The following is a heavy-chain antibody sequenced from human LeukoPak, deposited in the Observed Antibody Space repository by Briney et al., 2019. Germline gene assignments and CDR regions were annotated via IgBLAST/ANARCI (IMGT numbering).Heavy chain of an antibody. J-gene: IGHJ4*02. CDR1: GFTFDDYT. D-gene: IGHD4-23*01. CDR2: ISWDGGST. V-gene: IGHV3-43*01. CDR3: AKDQDYGGNSGYFDY. Sequence: GGSLRLSCAASGFTFDDYTMHWVRQGQGKGLEWVSLISWDGGSTDYAHSVKGRFTISRDNSKNSLYLQMNSLTTEDTALYYCAKDQDYGGNSGYFDYWGQGTLVTVSS.